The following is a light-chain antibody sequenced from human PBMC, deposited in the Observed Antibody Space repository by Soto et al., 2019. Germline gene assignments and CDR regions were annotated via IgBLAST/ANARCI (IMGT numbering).Light chain of an antibody. J-gene: IGLJ1*01. Sequence: QSVLTQPPSVSGAPGQRVTISCTGSSSNIGAGYDVQWYQQLPGTAPKLLMYGNTNRPSGVPDRSSGSKSGTSASLAITGLQAQDEADYYCQSYDSSLTALYVFGTGTQLTVL. CDR3: QSYDSSLTALYV. CDR1: SSNIGAGYD. V-gene: IGLV1-40*01. CDR2: GNT.